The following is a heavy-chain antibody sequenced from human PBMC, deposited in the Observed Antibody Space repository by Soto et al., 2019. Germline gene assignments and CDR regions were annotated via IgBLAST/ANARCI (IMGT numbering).Heavy chain of an antibody. J-gene: IGHJ4*02. CDR3: AREGINNYNEYYFDS. V-gene: IGHV3-21*01. Sequence: GSLRLSCAASGFTFSSYSMNWVRQAPGKGLEWVSSISGSGNYTHYADFLRGRFTISRDNAKTSLYLQMNSLRAEDTAVYYCAREGINNYNEYYFDSWGQGTVVTVSS. D-gene: IGHD4-4*01. CDR1: GFTFSSYS. CDR2: ISGSGNYT.